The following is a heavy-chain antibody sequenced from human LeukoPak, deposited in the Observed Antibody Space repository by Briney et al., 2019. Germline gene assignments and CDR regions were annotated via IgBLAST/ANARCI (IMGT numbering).Heavy chain of an antibody. Sequence: ASVKVSCKASGYTFTGYYMHWVRQAPGQGLEWMGRINPNSGGTNYAQKFQGRVTMTRDTSISTAYMELSRLRSDDTAVYYCARGGGGAAAGHIANGMDVWGQGTTVTVSS. V-gene: IGHV1-2*06. CDR2: INPNSGGT. CDR1: GYTFTGYY. D-gene: IGHD6-13*01. J-gene: IGHJ6*02. CDR3: ARGGGGAAAGHIANGMDV.